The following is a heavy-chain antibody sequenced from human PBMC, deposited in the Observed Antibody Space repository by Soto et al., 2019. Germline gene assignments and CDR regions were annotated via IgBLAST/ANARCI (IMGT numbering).Heavy chain of an antibody. V-gene: IGHV4-34*01. D-gene: IGHD3-10*01. Sequence: PSETLSLTCAVYGGSFSGYYWSWIRQPPGKGLEWIGEINHSGSTNYNPSLKSRVTISVDTSKNQFSLKLSSVTAADTAVYYCARYRRRYYSGSGSYYPPSRYGMDVWGQGTTVT. CDR1: GGSFSGYY. CDR2: INHSGST. J-gene: IGHJ6*02. CDR3: ARYRRRYYSGSGSYYPPSRYGMDV.